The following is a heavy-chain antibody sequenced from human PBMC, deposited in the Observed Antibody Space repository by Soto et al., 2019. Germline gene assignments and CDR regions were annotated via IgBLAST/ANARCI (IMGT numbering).Heavy chain of an antibody. CDR2: ISSSSSYI. D-gene: IGHD1-26*01. Sequence: GSLRLSCAASGFTFSSYSMNWVRQAPGKGLEWVSSISSSSSYIYYADSVKGRFTISRDNAKNSLYLQMNSLRAEDTAVYYCARDVGATTWHRYYYGMDVWGQGTTVTVSS. CDR3: ARDVGATTWHRYYYGMDV. V-gene: IGHV3-21*01. J-gene: IGHJ6*02. CDR1: GFTFSSYS.